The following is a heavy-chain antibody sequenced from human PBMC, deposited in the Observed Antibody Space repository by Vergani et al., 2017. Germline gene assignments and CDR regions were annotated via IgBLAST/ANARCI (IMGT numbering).Heavy chain of an antibody. CDR3: AKEERGYSYGELDY. CDR2: ISGSGVST. Sequence: EVQVLESGGGLVQPGGSLRLSCAASGFTFSSYAMSWVRQAPGKGREWVSGISGSGVSTYYADSVKGRFTISRDNSRNTLYLQMNSLRAEDTAVYYCAKEERGYSYGELDYWGQGTLVTVSS. D-gene: IGHD5-18*01. CDR1: GFTFSSYA. J-gene: IGHJ4*02. V-gene: IGHV3-23*01.